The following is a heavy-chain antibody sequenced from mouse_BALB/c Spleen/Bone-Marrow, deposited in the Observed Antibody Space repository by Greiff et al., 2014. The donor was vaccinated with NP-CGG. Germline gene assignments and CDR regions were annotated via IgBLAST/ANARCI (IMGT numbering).Heavy chain of an antibody. CDR2: IHYSGYT. J-gene: IGHJ2*01. D-gene: IGHD1-1*01. V-gene: IGHV3-1*02. Sequence: EVQLQQSGPDLVKPSQSLSLTCTVTGYSITSGYSWHWIRQFPGNKLEWMVYIHYSGYTNYNPSLKSRISITRDTSKNQFFLQLNSVTTEDTATYYCARDPIYYYCSIFDYWGQGTTLTVSS. CDR1: GYSITSGYS. CDR3: ARDPIYYYCSIFDY.